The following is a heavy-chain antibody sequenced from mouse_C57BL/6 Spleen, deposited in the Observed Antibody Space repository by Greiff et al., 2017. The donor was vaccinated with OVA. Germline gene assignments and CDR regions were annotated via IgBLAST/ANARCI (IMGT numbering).Heavy chain of an antibody. CDR2: IHPNSGST. CDR1: GYTFTSYW. D-gene: IGHD2-5*01. J-gene: IGHJ1*03. V-gene: IGHV1-64*01. Sequence: VQLQQPGAELVKPGASVKLSCKASGYTFTSYWMHWVKQRPGQGLEWIGMIHPNSGSTNYNEKFKSKATLTVDKSSSTAYMQLSSLTSEDSAVYYCARKKDYSNFRGYFDVWGTGTTVTVSS. CDR3: ARKKDYSNFRGYFDV.